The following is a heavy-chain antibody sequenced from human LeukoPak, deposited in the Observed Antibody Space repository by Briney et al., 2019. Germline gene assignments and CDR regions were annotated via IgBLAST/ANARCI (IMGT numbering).Heavy chain of an antibody. J-gene: IGHJ3*02. CDR1: GYSFTSYW. Sequence: GESLKISCKGSGYSFTSYWIGWVRQMPGKGLEWMGIIYPGDSDTRYSPSFQGQVTISADKSISTAHLQWSSLKASDTAMYYCATRSYSGSYPDAFDIWGQGTMVTVSS. CDR2: IYPGDSDT. CDR3: ATRSYSGSYPDAFDI. D-gene: IGHD1-26*01. V-gene: IGHV5-51*01.